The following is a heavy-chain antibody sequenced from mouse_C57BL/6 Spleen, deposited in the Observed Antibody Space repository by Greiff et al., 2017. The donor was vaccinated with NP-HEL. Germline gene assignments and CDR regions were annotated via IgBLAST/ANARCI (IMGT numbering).Heavy chain of an antibody. V-gene: IGHV2-5*01. CDR1: GFSLTSYG. CDR3: AKPELAWYFDV. CDR2: IWRGGST. Sequence: VMLVESGPGLVQPSQSLSITCTVSGFSLTSYGVHWVRQSPGKGLEWLGVIWRGGSTDYNAAFMSRLSITKDNSKSQVFFKMNSLQADDTAIYYGAKPELAWYFDVWGTGTTVTVSS. D-gene: IGHD4-1*01. J-gene: IGHJ1*03.